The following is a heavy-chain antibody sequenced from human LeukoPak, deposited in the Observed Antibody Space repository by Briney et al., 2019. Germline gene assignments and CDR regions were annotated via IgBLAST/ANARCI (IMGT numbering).Heavy chain of an antibody. J-gene: IGHJ4*02. CDR3: AKVLRGYRSDYF. Sequence: GGSLRLSCAASGFTFSSYWMSWVRQAPGKGLEWVANIKQDGSEKYYVDSVKGRFTISRDNAKNSLYLQMNSLRAEDTAAYYCAKVLRGYRSDYFWGQGTLVTVSS. D-gene: IGHD5-18*01. V-gene: IGHV3-7*01. CDR2: IKQDGSEK. CDR1: GFTFSSYW.